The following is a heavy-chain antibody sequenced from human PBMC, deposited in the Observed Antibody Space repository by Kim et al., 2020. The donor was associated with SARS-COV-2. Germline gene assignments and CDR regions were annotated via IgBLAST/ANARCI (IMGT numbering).Heavy chain of an antibody. CDR1: GFTFSSYA. CDR3: AKEVSSSWDY. V-gene: IGHV3-23*01. Sequence: GGSLRLSCAASGFTFSSYAMNWVRQAPGKGLEWVSGITDIGRAYYADSAKGRFTISRDNSKNRLYLQMSNLRAEDTAVYYCAKEVSSSWDYCGQGTLVTV. CDR2: ITDIGRA. J-gene: IGHJ4*02. D-gene: IGHD6-13*01.